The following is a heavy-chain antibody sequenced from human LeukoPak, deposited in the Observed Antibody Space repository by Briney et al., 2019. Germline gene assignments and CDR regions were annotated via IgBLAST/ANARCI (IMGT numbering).Heavy chain of an antibody. V-gene: IGHV4-59*12. CDR2: IYYSGST. CDR1: GGSISSYY. D-gene: IGHD3-22*01. Sequence: SETLSLTCTVSGGSISSYYWSWIRQPPGKGLEWIGYIYYSGSTNYNPSLKSRVTISVDTSKNQFSLKLSSVTAADTAVYYCARYGGYYDSSGYARHFDYWGQGTLVTVSS. J-gene: IGHJ4*02. CDR3: ARYGGYYDSSGYARHFDY.